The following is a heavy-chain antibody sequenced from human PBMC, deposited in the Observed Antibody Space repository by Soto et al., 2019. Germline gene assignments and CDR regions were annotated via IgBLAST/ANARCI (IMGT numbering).Heavy chain of an antibody. CDR1: GYTFTSYG. D-gene: IGHD6-13*01. Sequence: QVQLVQSGAEVKKPGASVKVSCKASGYTFTSYGISWVRQAPGQGLEWMGWISAYNGNTNYAQKLQGRVTMTTDTSTSTAYMELRSLRSDDTAMYYCARDTPSSYSSSWGAFDIWGQGTMVTVSS. CDR3: ARDTPSSYSSSWGAFDI. V-gene: IGHV1-18*01. J-gene: IGHJ3*02. CDR2: ISAYNGNT.